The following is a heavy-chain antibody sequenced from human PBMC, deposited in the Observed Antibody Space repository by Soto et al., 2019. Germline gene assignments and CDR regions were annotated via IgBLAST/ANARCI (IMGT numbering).Heavy chain of an antibody. J-gene: IGHJ4*02. CDR3: AKDRAAAAPGWYFDY. CDR1: GFTFSSYG. D-gene: IGHD6-13*01. CDR2: ISYDGSNK. V-gene: IGHV3-30*18. Sequence: PGGSLRLSCAASGFTFSSYGMHWVRQAPGKGLEWVAVISYDGSNKYYADSVKGRFTISRDNSKNTLYLQMNSLRAEDTAVYYCAKDRAAAAPGWYFDYWGQGTLVTVSS.